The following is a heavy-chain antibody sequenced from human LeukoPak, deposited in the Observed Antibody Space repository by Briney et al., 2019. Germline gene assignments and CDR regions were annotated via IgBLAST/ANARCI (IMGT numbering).Heavy chain of an antibody. CDR3: ARTSEGYCRSTRCWAYYYYMDV. CDR2: IHTSGST. J-gene: IGHJ6*03. D-gene: IGHD2-2*01. Sequence: SETLSLTCTVSGGSISSYYWSWIRQPAGKGLEWIGRIHTSGSTNYNPSLKSRVTISVDTSKNQFSLKLRSVTAADTAVYYCARTSEGYCRSTRCWAYYYYMDVWGKGTTVTISS. CDR1: GGSISSYY. V-gene: IGHV4-4*07.